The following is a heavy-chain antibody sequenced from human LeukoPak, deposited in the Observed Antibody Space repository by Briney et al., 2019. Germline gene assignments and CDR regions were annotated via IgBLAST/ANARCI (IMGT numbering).Heavy chain of an antibody. CDR1: GYIFRKYG. Sequence: ASVTVSCKASGYIFRKYGISWLGQAPGQGLEWMGWNCAHNDDTEYAQNVQGRVTMTTDTSTYTTYMDLRSLRSDDTAVYYCARERADSWMLNGYFDHWGQGTPVTVSS. J-gene: IGHJ4*02. V-gene: IGHV1-18*01. CDR2: NCAHNDDT. CDR3: ARERADSWMLNGYFDH. D-gene: IGHD3-16*01.